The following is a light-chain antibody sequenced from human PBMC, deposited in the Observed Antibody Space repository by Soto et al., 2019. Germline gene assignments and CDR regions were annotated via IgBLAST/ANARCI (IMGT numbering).Light chain of an antibody. CDR2: WAS. Sequence: DIVVTQSPESLAVSLGERATINCQSSQSLFYSSDNKNYLRWYQQKPGQPPKLLIYWASTRESGVPDRFSGAGSGTDFTLTITSLQAEDVAVYYCQQYYATPLTFGGGTNVEI. CDR1: QSLFYSSDNKNY. J-gene: IGKJ4*01. CDR3: QQYYATPLT. V-gene: IGKV4-1*01.